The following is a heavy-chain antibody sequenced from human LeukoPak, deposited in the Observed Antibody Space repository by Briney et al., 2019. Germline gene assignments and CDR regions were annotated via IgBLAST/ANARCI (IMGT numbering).Heavy chain of an antibody. CDR1: GYSFTSYW. D-gene: IGHD6-6*01. CDR3: ARLGRYSSSSASNWFDP. V-gene: IGHV5-51*01. J-gene: IGHJ5*02. Sequence: GESLKISSQGSGYSFTSYWIGWVRQIRGKGLEWMGMIFSGGSDTRYSPLFQGQVTISADNSISTAYLQWSSLKASDTAMYYCARLGRYSSSSASNWFDPWGQGTLVTVSP. CDR2: IFSGGSDT.